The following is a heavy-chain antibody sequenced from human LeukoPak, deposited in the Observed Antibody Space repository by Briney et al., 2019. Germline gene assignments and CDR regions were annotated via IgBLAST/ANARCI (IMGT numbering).Heavy chain of an antibody. CDR2: IKQDGSEK. D-gene: IGHD3-22*01. V-gene: IGHV3-7*01. CDR3: ARVSTRYYYDSSGYYPFSY. Sequence: GGSLRLSCAASGFTFSSYWMSWVRQAPGKGLEWVANIKQDGSEKYYVDSVKGRFTISRDNAKNSLYLQMNSLRAEDTAVYYCARVSTRYYYDSSGYYPFSYWGQGTLVTVSS. J-gene: IGHJ4*02. CDR1: GFTFSSYW.